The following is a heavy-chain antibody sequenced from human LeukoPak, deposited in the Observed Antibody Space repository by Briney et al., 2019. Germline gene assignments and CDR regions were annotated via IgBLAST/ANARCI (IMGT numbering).Heavy chain of an antibody. CDR2: IYYSGST. D-gene: IGHD2-21*02. V-gene: IGHV4-59*05. Sequence: PSETLSLTCTVSGGSISSYYWSWIRQPPGKGLEWIGSIYYSGSTYYNPSLKSRVTISVDTSKNQFSLKLSSVTAADTAVYYCAREGLSYCGGDCYPWGQGTLVTVSS. CDR3: AREGLSYCGGDCYP. CDR1: GGSISSYY. J-gene: IGHJ5*02.